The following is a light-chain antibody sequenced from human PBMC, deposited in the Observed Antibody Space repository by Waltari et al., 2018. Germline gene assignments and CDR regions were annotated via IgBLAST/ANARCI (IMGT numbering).Light chain of an antibody. CDR1: QNIYSN. CDR2: AAS. CDR3: QHYYDNPYS. V-gene: IGKV1-6*01. Sequence: IQMTQSPYALSASVGDRVTSSCRASQNIYSNLAWYQQKPGKAPKLLIYAASSLQSVIPSRFSGSGSGTDFTLTISSLQPEDSAAYYCQHYYDNPYSFGQGTKVEIK. J-gene: IGKJ2*03.